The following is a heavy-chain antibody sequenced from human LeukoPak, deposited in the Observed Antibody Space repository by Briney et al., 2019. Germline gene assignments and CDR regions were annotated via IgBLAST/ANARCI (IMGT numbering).Heavy chain of an antibody. CDR2: INHSGST. CDR1: GGSFSGYY. J-gene: IGHJ4*02. D-gene: IGHD3-22*01. CDR3: ARGRVNTMIVVANTGGDY. Sequence: PLETLSLTCAVYGGSFSGYYWSWIRQPPGKGLEWIGEINHSGSTNYNPSLKSRVTISVDTSKNQFSLKLSSVTAADTAVYYCARGRVNTMIVVANTGGDYWGQGTLVTVSS. V-gene: IGHV4-34*01.